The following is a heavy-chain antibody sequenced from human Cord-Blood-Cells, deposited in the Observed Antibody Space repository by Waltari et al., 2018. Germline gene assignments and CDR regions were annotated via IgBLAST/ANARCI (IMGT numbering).Heavy chain of an antibody. CDR1: GGSISSSSYY. CDR2: IYYSGIT. D-gene: IGHD3-16*01. J-gene: IGHJ5*02. Sequence: QLQLQESGPGLVKPSETLSLTCTVSGGSISSSSYYWGWIRQPPGKGLEWIGSIYYSGITYYNPSLKSRVTISVDTSKNQFSLKLSSVTAADTAVYYCARFKSQPRNRGGNWFDPWGQGTLVTVSS. CDR3: ARFKSQPRNRGGNWFDP. V-gene: IGHV4-39*01.